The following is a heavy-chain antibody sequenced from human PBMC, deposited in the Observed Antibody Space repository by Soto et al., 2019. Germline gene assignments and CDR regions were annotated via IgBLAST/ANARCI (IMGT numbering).Heavy chain of an antibody. CDR2: MSPDGSQK. Sequence: PGGALRLSWVVSVFTFSIFGIHWVRQGPGKGLDWVAVMSPDGSQKYHADSGKGRFTISRDNSRKTLYLQMNSLRSEDSAVYYCVKDRGGYIGYDYRNFAMDVWGQGTTVTVSS. J-gene: IGHJ6*01. D-gene: IGHD5-12*01. CDR3: VKDRGGYIGYDYRNFAMDV. V-gene: IGHV3-30*18. CDR1: VFTFSIFG.